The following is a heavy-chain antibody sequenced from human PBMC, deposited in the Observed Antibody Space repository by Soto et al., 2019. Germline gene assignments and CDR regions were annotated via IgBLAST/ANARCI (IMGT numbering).Heavy chain of an antibody. CDR1: GGSFSGYY. CDR2: INHSGST. D-gene: IGHD6-6*01. CDR3: ARSNSRSLETY. J-gene: IGHJ4*02. V-gene: IGHV4-34*01. Sequence: SETLSLTCAVYGGSFSGYYWSWIRQPPGKGLEWIGEINHSGSTNYNPSLKSRVTISVDTSKNQFSLKLSSVTAADTAVYYCARSNSRSLETYWGQATLVIVSS.